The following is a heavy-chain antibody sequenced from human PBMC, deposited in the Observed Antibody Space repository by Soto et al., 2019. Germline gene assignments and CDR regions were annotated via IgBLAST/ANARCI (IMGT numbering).Heavy chain of an antibody. D-gene: IGHD6-19*01. CDR3: ARVHVMVVAGSTFDY. V-gene: IGHV4-38-2*02. J-gene: IGHJ4*01. CDR2: IYYGGTT. CDR1: CYSIISGSY. Sequence: SETLSLTCTFSCYSIISGSYWAWIRQPPGKGPEWIASIYYGGTTFYNPSLKSRITISVDTSNNQFSLKLTSVTAADTAVYYCARVHVMVVAGSTFDYWGHGTLVTVSS.